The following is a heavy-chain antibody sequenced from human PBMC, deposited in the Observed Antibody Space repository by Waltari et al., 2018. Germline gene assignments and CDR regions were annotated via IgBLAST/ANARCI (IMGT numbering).Heavy chain of an antibody. V-gene: IGHV3-48*03. CDR2: ISSSGSTI. D-gene: IGHD3-10*01. CDR1: GFTFSSYE. Sequence: EVQLVESGGGLVQPGGSLRLSCAASGFTFSSYEMNWVRQAPGKGLEWVSYISSSGSTIYYADAMKGRFTISRDNAKNSLYLQMNSLRAEDTAVYYCARESGSSYGGLLYYYMDVWGKGTTVTVSS. J-gene: IGHJ6*03. CDR3: ARESGSSYGGLLYYYMDV.